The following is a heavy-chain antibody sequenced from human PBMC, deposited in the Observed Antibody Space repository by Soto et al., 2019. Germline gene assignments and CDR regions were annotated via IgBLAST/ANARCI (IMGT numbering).Heavy chain of an antibody. V-gene: IGHV3-74*01. CDR1: GFTFSNHW. J-gene: IGHJ4*02. Sequence: EVQLVESGGGLVQPGESLRLSWEASGFTFSNHWMHWVRQAPGKGPVWVARIKTDGSTTNYADYVKGRFTVSRDNAKNTLFLQMNRLRVEDTAVYYCARNWNGVDYWGQGTLVTVSS. CDR2: IKTDGSTT. CDR3: ARNWNGVDY. D-gene: IGHD1-1*01.